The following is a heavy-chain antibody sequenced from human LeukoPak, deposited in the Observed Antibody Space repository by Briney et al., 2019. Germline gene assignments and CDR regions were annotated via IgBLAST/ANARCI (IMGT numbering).Heavy chain of an antibody. CDR3: ARDAEGSGYYLLH. CDR1: ASTFSRSY. V-gene: IGHV3-7*01. D-gene: IGHD3-3*01. Sequence: GGSLRLSCAASASTFSRSYMGWVRQAPGKGLEWVANIKQDGSEKYYVDSVKGRFTISRDNAKNSLYLQMNSLRAEDTAVYYCARDAEGSGYYLLHWGQGTLVTVSS. J-gene: IGHJ1*01. CDR2: IKQDGSEK.